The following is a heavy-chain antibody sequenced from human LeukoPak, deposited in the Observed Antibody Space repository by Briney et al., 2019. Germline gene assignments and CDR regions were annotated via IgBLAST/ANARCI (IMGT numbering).Heavy chain of an antibody. CDR3: AGDSGDGRDGYNPFDY. CDR1: GGSISSSNW. V-gene: IGHV4-4*02. Sequence: PSGTLSLTCAVSGGSISSSNWWSWVRQPPGKGLEWIGEIYHSGSTNYNPSLKSRVTISVDKSKNQFSLKLSSVTAADTAVYYCAGDSGDGRDGYNPFDYWGQGTLVTVSS. J-gene: IGHJ4*02. D-gene: IGHD5-24*01. CDR2: IYHSGST.